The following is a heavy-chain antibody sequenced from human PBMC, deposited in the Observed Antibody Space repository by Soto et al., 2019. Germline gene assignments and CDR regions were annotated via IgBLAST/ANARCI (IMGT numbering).Heavy chain of an antibody. CDR1: GFTFSDYY. CDR3: ARENEQWVAADN. V-gene: IGHV3-11*01. D-gene: IGHD6-19*01. Sequence: LRLSCADSGFTFSDYYMSWIRQAPGKGLEWVSYITSSGSTIYYADSVKGRFTISRDNAKNSLYLQMNSLRAEDTAVYYCARENEQWVAADNWGQGTLVTVSS. CDR2: ITSSGSTI. J-gene: IGHJ4*02.